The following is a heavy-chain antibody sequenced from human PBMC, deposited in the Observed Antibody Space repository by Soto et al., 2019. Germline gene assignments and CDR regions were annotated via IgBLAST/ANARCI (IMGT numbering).Heavy chain of an antibody. CDR3: ARARHPTDPAFDI. CDR1: GGTFSSYA. J-gene: IGHJ3*02. CDR2: IIPIFGTA. V-gene: IGHV1-69*13. Sequence: SVKVSCKASGGTFSSYAISWVRQAPGQGLEWMGGIIPIFGTANYAQKSQGRVTITADESTSTAYMELSSLRSEDTAVYYCARARHPTDPAFDIWGQGTMVTVSS. D-gene: IGHD4-17*01.